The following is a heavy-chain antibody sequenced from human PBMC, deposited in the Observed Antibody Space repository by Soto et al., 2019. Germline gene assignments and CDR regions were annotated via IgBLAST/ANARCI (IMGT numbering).Heavy chain of an antibody. CDR3: TRVLAALGNRWYFDL. CDR2: IYHSGNT. CDR1: GGSISRSNW. J-gene: IGHJ2*01. V-gene: IGHV4-4*02. Sequence: QVQLQESGPGLVKPSGTLSVTCAVSGGSISRSNWWSWVRQPPGKGLEWIGEIYHSGNTNYNPSLKSRVTISVDKSNNQFSLNLTSVTAADTAVYYCTRVLAALGNRWYFDLWGRGTLVCVSS. D-gene: IGHD6-13*01.